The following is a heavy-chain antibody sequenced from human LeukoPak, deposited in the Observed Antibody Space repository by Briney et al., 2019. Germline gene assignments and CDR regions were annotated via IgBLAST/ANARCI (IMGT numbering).Heavy chain of an antibody. CDR1: GFTFSSYA. J-gene: IGHJ4*02. CDR2: ISYDGSNK. CDR3: VGRFDY. Sequence: GVSLRLSCAASGFTFSSYAMHWVRQAPGKGLEWVAVISYDGSNKYYADSVKGRFTISRDNSKNTLYLQMNSLRAEDTAVYYCVGRFDYWGQGTLVTVSS. V-gene: IGHV3-30-3*01.